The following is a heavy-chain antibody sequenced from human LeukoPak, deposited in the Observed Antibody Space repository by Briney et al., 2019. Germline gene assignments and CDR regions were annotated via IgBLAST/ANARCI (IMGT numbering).Heavy chain of an antibody. CDR2: IYASGST. D-gene: IGHD6-6*01. Sequence: TSETLSLTCTVSGGSISSYYWSWIRQPAGKALEWIGRIYASGSTYYNPSPKSRVTMSVDTSKNQFSLRLTTLTAADTAVYYCARDSNLEYSSSRGLGRWGQGTLVTVSS. J-gene: IGHJ4*02. CDR3: ARDSNLEYSSSRGLGR. V-gene: IGHV4-4*07. CDR1: GGSISSYY.